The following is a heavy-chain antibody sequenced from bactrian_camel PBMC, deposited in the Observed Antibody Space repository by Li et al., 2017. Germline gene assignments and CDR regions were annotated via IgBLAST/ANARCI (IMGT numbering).Heavy chain of an antibody. D-gene: IGHD7*01. V-gene: IGHV3-3*01. CDR3: AADPCPTGTAKGNEYLW. CDR1: ADALIY. J-gene: IGHJ4*01. Sequence: HVQLVESGGGSAQVGGSLRLSRSASADALIYMAWFRQAPGKEREGVATIYSAGVTKYYADSMKGRFTISQDSATNTLILQVTSLKPEDTAMYYCAADPCPTGTAKGNEYLWWGQGTQVTVS. CDR2: IYSAGVTK.